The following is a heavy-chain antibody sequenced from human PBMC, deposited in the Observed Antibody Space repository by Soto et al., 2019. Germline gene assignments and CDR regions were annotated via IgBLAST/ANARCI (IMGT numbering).Heavy chain of an antibody. CDR3: ARDLASYSSGWSFDY. CDR1: GFTFSSYG. J-gene: IGHJ4*02. CDR2: IGYDGSNK. Sequence: SGGGVFQPGRSLRLSCVASGFTFSSYGVHWVRQAPGKGLEWVAVIGYDGSNKYYADSVKGRFTISRDTSKNTVYLQMNSLRAEDTAVYSCARDLASYSSGWSFDYWGQGTLVTVSS. D-gene: IGHD6-19*01. V-gene: IGHV3-33*01.